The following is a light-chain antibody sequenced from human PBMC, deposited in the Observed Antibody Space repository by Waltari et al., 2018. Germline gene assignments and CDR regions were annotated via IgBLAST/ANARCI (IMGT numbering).Light chain of an antibody. CDR1: SSDVGGSNH. CDR3: CSYAGSYTYVV. V-gene: IGLV2-11*01. CDR2: DVS. Sequence: QSALTQPRSVSGSPGQSVTISCTGPSSDVGGSNHVSWYPQHPGKAPKLMIYDVSKRPSGVPDRFSGSKSGNTASLTISGLQAEDEADYYCCSYAGSYTYVVFGGGTKLTVL. J-gene: IGLJ2*01.